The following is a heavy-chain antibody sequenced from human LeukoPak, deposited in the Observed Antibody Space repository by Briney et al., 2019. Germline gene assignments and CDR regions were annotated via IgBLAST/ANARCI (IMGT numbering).Heavy chain of an antibody. CDR1: GFTFSNYR. D-gene: IGHD6-6*01. CDR3: ARGSSSSFDY. CDR2: IKQDGTEN. Sequence: GGSLRLSCAASGFTFSNYRMNWVRQAPGKGLEWVASIKQDGTENYYVDSVKGRFTISRDNAKNSLYLQMSSLRAEDTAVYYCARGSSSSFDYWGQGTLVTVSS. V-gene: IGHV3-7*01. J-gene: IGHJ4*02.